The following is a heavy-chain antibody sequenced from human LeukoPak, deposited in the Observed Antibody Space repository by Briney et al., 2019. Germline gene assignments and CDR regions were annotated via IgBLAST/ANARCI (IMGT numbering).Heavy chain of an antibody. J-gene: IGHJ6*03. CDR2: ISYDGSNK. CDR3: ARINYYYYYMDV. CDR1: GFTFSSYG. V-gene: IGHV3-30*19. Sequence: GGSLRLSCAASGFTFSSYGMHWVRQAPGKGLEWVAVISYDGSNKYYADSVKGRFTISRDNSKNTLYLQMNSLRAEDTAVYYCARINYYYYYMDVWGKGTTVTVSS.